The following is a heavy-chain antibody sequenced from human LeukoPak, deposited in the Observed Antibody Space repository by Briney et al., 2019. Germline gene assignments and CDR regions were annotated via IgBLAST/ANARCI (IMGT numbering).Heavy chain of an antibody. CDR3: ARGVQRATDSWSGYRPYYMDV. Sequence: SETLSLTCTVSGGSISSSSYYWGWNRQPPGKGLEWIGSIYYSGSTYYNPSLKSRVTISIDTSKNQFSLKVTSVTAADSALYYCARGVQRATDSWSGYRPYYMDVWGKGTTVTVSS. CDR2: IYYSGST. CDR1: GGSISSSSYY. V-gene: IGHV4-39*07. J-gene: IGHJ6*04. D-gene: IGHD3-3*01.